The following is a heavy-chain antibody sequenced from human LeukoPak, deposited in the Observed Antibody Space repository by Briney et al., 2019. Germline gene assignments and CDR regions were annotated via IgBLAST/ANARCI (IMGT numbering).Heavy chain of an antibody. CDR1: GGTFSSYA. CDR3: ARGVYYYDSSGYTGGWFDP. Sequence: GSSVKVSCKAPGGTFSSYAISWVRQAPGQGLEWMGRIIPILGIANYAQKFQGRVTITADKSTSTAYMELSSLRSEDTAVYYCARGVYYYDSSGYTGGWFDPWGQGTLVTVSS. V-gene: IGHV1-69*04. J-gene: IGHJ5*02. CDR2: IIPILGIA. D-gene: IGHD3-22*01.